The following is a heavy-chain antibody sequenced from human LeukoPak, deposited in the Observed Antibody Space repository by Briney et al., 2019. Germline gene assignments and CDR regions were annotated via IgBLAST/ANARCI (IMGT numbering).Heavy chain of an antibody. J-gene: IGHJ4*02. CDR2: ISGSGGST. CDR3: ANSPYYYDSSGYRDY. CDR1: GFTFSRYA. D-gene: IGHD3-22*01. V-gene: IGHV3-23*01. Sequence: GGSLRLSCAASGFTFSRYAMSWVRQAPGKGLEWVSAISGSGGSTYYADSVKGRFTISRDNSKNTLYLQMNSLRAEDTAVYYCANSPYYYDSSGYRDYWGQGTLVTVSS.